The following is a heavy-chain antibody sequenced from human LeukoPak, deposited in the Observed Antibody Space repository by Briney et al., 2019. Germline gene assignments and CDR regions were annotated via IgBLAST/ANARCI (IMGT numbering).Heavy chain of an antibody. Sequence: GGSLRLSCAASGFTFTSYGMAWVRQVPGKGLEWVANINQDGAETYSVDSVKGRFTISRDNSKNTLYLQMNSLRAEDTAVYYCARYMPTACYFDYWGQGSLVTVSS. CDR3: ARYMPTACYFDY. CDR2: INQDGAET. J-gene: IGHJ4*02. V-gene: IGHV3-7*01. D-gene: IGHD1-1*01. CDR1: GFTFTSYG.